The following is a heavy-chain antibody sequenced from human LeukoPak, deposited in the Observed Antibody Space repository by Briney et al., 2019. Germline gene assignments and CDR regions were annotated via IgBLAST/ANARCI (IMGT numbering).Heavy chain of an antibody. CDR1: GDSISSYY. Sequence: SETLSLTCTVSGDSISSYYWSWIRQPPGQGLEWIGYTFYSGSTTTNTSLRSEATISLNTSRTQSSWKRSSVTPADTAVYYCARERGGDYSDAFDIWGQGTMVTVS. V-gene: IGHV4-59*01. CDR2: TFYSGST. CDR3: ARERGGDYSDAFDI. D-gene: IGHD4-11*01. J-gene: IGHJ3*02.